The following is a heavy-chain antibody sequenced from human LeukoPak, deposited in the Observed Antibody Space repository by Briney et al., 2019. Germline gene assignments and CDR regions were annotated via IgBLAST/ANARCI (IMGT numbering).Heavy chain of an antibody. CDR2: IKQDGSEK. V-gene: IGHV3-7*03. Sequence: SGGSLRLSCAASGFTFSSYLMSWVRQAPGKGLEWVANIKQDGSEKYYVDSVKGRFTISRDNAKNSLYLQMNSLRAEDTAVYYCARDRRGFYAFDIWGQGTMVTVSS. J-gene: IGHJ3*02. CDR1: GFTFSSYL. CDR3: ARDRRGFYAFDI. D-gene: IGHD5-12*01.